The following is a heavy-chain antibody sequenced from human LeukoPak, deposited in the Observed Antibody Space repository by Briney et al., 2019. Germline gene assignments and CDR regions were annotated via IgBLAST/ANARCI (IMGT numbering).Heavy chain of an antibody. J-gene: IGHJ4*02. CDR3: TRVIVAVPGYFDYFDF. V-gene: IGHV3-7*01. D-gene: IGHD6-19*01. CDR2: INEDGSNK. Sequence: GGSLRLSCTASGFSFSNHYMRWVRQAPGKGLEWVANINEDGSNKWHLGSVKGRFTVSRDNARNSLYLQMNSLRVEDTAVYYCTRVIVAVPGYFDYFDFWGQGVLVTVSS. CDR1: GFSFSNHY.